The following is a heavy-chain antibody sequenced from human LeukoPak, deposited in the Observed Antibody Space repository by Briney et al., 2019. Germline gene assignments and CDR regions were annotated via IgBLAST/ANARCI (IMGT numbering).Heavy chain of an antibody. CDR2: VGNTGSTI. D-gene: IGHD2-2*01. CDR1: GFTFSSYS. Sequence: PGGSLRLSCAASGFTFSSYSMNWVRQTPEKGLEWLPYVGNTGSTIFYADSVKGRFTISRDNARNLLFLEMNSLRAEDTAVYYCARGLYCSSISCPPRVPWGQGTLVTVSS. CDR3: ARGLYCSSISCPPRVP. V-gene: IGHV3-48*01. J-gene: IGHJ5*02.